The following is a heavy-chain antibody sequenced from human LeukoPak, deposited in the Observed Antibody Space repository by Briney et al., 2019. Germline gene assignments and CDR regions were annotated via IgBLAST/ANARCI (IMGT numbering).Heavy chain of an antibody. J-gene: IGHJ6*02. V-gene: IGHV3-30*14. CDR3: ARVLGSYYYAMDV. D-gene: IGHD7-27*01. CDR2: ISYDGSNK. CDR1: GFTFSSYA. Sequence: GRSLRLSCAASGFTFSSYAMHWVRQAPGKGLEWVAVISYDGSNKYYADSVKGRFTFSRDTSKNTLYLQMNSLRPEDTAVYYCARVLGSYYYAMDVWGQGTTVTVSS.